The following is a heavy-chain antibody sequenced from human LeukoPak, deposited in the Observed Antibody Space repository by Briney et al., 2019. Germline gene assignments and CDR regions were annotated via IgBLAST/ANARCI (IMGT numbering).Heavy chain of an antibody. CDR2: IIPIFGTA. J-gene: IGHJ4*02. CDR1: GGTFSSYA. Sequence: GASVKVSCKASGGTFSSYAISWVRQAPGQGLEWMGRIIPIFGTANYAQKFQGRVTITTDESTSTAYMELSSLRSEDTAVYYCAIHDHGDPLGVRPFDYWGQGTLVTVSS. V-gene: IGHV1-69*05. D-gene: IGHD4-17*01. CDR3: AIHDHGDPLGVRPFDY.